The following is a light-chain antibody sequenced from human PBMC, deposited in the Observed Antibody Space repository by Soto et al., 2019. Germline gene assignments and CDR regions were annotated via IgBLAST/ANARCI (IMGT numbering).Light chain of an antibody. J-gene: IGKJ5*01. CDR2: GAS. CDR1: QSVSSSY. Sequence: ENVLTQSPGTLSLSPGERATLSCRASQSVSSSYLAWYQQKPGQAPRLLIYGASSRATGIPDRFSGSGSGTDCTLTISRLEPEDFAVYYCQQYGSSPLVTFGQGTRLEIK. CDR3: QQYGSSPLVT. V-gene: IGKV3-20*01.